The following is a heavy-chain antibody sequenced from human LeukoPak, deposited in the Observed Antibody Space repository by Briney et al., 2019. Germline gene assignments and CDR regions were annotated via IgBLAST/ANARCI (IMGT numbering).Heavy chain of an antibody. Sequence: GGSLRLSCAVSGFTFDDYAMHWVRQAPGKGLEWISLISRDGDSTYYADSVKGRFTISRDNSKNSLYVQMRSLRSEDTALYYFSKAGNTGIVEMASIIIDYWGQGTLVTVSS. J-gene: IGHJ4*02. D-gene: IGHD5-24*01. CDR3: SKAGNTGIVEMASIIIDY. CDR1: GFTFDDYA. CDR2: ISRDGDST. V-gene: IGHV3-43*02.